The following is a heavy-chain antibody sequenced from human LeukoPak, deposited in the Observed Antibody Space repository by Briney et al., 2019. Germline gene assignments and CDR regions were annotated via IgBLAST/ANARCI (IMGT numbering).Heavy chain of an antibody. Sequence: PGGSLRLSCAASGFTFSRYWITWVRQAPGEGLEWVANIKQDESEKYYVDSVKGRFTISRDNAKNSLYLQMNSLRAEDTAVYYCARGLAVTARGSFDIWGQGTMVTVSS. D-gene: IGHD6-19*01. V-gene: IGHV3-7*03. CDR3: ARGLAVTARGSFDI. CDR2: IKQDESEK. J-gene: IGHJ3*02. CDR1: GFTFSRYW.